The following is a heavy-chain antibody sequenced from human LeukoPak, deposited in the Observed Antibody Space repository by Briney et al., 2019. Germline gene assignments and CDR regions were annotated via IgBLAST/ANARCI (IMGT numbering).Heavy chain of an antibody. J-gene: IGHJ6*02. V-gene: IGHV3-7*01. D-gene: IGHD6-19*01. CDR3: ARDGKDSSGWYGYYYYGMDV. CDR2: IKQDGSEK. Sequence: PGGSLRLSCAASGFTFSSYWMSWVRQAPGKGLEWVANIKQDGSEKYYVDSVKGRFTISRDNAKNSLYLQMNSLRAEDTAVYYCARDGKDSSGWYGYYYYGMDVWGQGTTVTVSS. CDR1: GFTFSSYW.